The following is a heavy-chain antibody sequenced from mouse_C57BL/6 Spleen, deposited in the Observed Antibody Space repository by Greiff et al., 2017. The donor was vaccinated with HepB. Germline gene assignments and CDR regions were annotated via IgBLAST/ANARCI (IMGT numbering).Heavy chain of an antibody. CDR1: GYTFTSYW. CDR3: ARWNYYGSSPFDY. V-gene: IGHV1-69*01. Sequence: QVQLQQSGAELVMPGASVKLSCKASGYTFTSYWMHWVKQRPGQGLEWIGEIDPSDSYTNYNQKFKGKSTLTVDKSSSTAYMQLSSLTSEDSAVYYCARWNYYGSSPFDYWGQGTTLTVSS. CDR2: IDPSDSYT. J-gene: IGHJ2*01. D-gene: IGHD1-1*01.